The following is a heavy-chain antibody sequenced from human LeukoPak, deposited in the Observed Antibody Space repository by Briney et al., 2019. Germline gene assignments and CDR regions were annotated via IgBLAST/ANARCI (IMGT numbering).Heavy chain of an antibody. D-gene: IGHD3-9*01. Sequence: GASVKVSCKASGDTFSSYAISWVRQAPGQGLEWMGGIIPIFGTANYAQKFQGRVTITADESTSTAYMELSSLRSGDTAVYYCARAGLRYFDWLYNWFDPWGQGTLVTVSS. CDR3: ARAGLRYFDWLYNWFDP. V-gene: IGHV1-69*13. CDR1: GDTFSSYA. J-gene: IGHJ5*02. CDR2: IIPIFGTA.